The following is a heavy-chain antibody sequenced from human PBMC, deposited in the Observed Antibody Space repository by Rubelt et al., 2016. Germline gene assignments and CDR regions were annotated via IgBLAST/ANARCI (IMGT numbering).Heavy chain of an antibody. CDR3: AREGDCSNYGDY. D-gene: IGHD4-11*01. CDR1: GFTVSSNY. V-gene: IGHV3-53*01. CDR2: IYSGGCT. Sequence: EVQLVESGGGLIQPGGSLRLSCAASGFTVSSNYMSWVRQAPGKGLEWVSVIYSGGCTYSEDPLKVRLTYSRYNSKNTLYLQMNRLRSEERAVYDWAREGDCSNYGDYGGQGTLVTVSS. J-gene: IGHJ4*02.